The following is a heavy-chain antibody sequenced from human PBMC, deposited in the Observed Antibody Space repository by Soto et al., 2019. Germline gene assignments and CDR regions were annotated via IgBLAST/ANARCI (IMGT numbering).Heavy chain of an antibody. CDR2: INHSGST. J-gene: IGHJ4*02. V-gene: IGHV4-34*01. Sequence: PSETLSLTCAVYGXSFSGYYWSWIRQPPGKGLEWIGEINHSGSTNYNPSLKSRVTISVDTSKNQFSLKLSSVTAADTAVYYCARGGRDGYTVWGQGTLVTAPQ. D-gene: IGHD5-12*01. CDR3: ARGGRDGYTV. CDR1: GXSFSGYY.